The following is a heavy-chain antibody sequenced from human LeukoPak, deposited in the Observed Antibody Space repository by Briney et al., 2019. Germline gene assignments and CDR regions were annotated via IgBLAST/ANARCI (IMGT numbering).Heavy chain of an antibody. CDR1: GGSFSGYY. CDR3: ARGPLGVVTAYYYFDY. CDR2: INHSGST. D-gene: IGHD2-21*02. J-gene: IGHJ4*02. Sequence: SETLSLTCAVYGGSFSGYYWSWLRQPPGKGLEWIGEINHSGSTNYNPSLKSRVTISVDTSKNQFSLKLSSVTAADTAVYYCARGPLGVVTAYYYFDYWGQGTLVTVSS. V-gene: IGHV4-34*01.